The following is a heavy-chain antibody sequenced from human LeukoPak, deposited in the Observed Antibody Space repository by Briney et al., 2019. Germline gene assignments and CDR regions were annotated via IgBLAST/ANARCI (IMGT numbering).Heavy chain of an antibody. J-gene: IGHJ6*03. CDR2: IYHSGST. CDR3: ARVVVRGVIASYYYMDV. CDR1: GGSISSSNW. V-gene: IGHV4-4*02. Sequence: SGTLSLTCAVSGGSISSSNWWSWVRQPPGKGLEWIGEIYHSGSTNYNPSLKSRVTISVDKSKNQFSLKLSSVTAADTAVYYCARVVVRGVIASYYYMDVWGKGTTVTVSS. D-gene: IGHD3-10*01.